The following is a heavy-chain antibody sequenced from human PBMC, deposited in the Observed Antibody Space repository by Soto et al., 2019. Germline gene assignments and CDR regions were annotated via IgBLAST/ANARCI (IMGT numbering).Heavy chain of an antibody. Sequence: ASVKVSCKASGYSFTDYHIHWVRQAPGQGLEWLGRINPKSGGTSTAQKFQGWVTMTRDTSISTAYMELSRLRSDDTAVYYCARGGTGGYIYYYYGMDVWGQGTTVTVSS. CDR2: INPKSGGT. J-gene: IGHJ6*02. D-gene: IGHD1-1*01. CDR1: GYSFTDYH. CDR3: ARGGTGGYIYYYYGMDV. V-gene: IGHV1-2*04.